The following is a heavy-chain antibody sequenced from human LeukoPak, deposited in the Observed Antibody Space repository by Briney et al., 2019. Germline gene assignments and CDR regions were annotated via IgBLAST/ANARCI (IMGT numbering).Heavy chain of an antibody. J-gene: IGHJ6*03. D-gene: IGHD4-17*01. CDR1: GFTFSSYE. CDR3: AKDKNDHGDYYYMDV. V-gene: IGHV3-48*03. Sequence: GGSLRLSCAASGFTFSSYEMNWVRQAPGKGLEWVSYVSTGGSTIYYADSVKGRFTISRDNAKNSLYLQMNSLRAEDTAVYYCAKDKNDHGDYYYMDVWGKGTTVIVSS. CDR2: VSTGGSTI.